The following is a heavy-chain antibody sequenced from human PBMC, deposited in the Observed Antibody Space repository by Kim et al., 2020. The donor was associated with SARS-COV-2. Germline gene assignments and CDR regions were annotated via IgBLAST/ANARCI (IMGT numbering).Heavy chain of an antibody. D-gene: IGHD2-2*01. CDR3: ARGRSRGPAASNY. V-gene: IGHV1-2*02. Sequence: YAQKFQGRVTMTRDTSISTAYMELSRLRSDDTAVYYCARGRSRGPAASNYWGQGTLVTVSS. J-gene: IGHJ4*02.